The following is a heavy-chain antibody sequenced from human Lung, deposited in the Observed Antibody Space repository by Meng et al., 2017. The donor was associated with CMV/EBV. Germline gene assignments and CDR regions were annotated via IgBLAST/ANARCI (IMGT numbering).Heavy chain of an antibody. Sequence: GESLKISCTASGFTFNSYAMTWVRQAPGKGLEWVSLISDSGDSPYYADSVKGRFIISRDNSKNMVYLQMKSLRADDTAIYYCAKTLNGYGGEDSWGQGTXVTGAS. CDR1: GFTFNSYA. CDR2: ISDSGDSP. V-gene: IGHV3-23*01. D-gene: IGHD5-18*01. CDR3: AKTLNGYGGEDS. J-gene: IGHJ4*02.